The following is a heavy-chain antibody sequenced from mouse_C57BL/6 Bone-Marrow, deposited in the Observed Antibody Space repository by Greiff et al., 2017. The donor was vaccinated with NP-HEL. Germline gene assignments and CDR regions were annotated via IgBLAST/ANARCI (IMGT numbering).Heavy chain of an antibody. J-gene: IGHJ2*01. CDR3: ARKGIYYGNYYFDY. CDR2: IWTGGGT. D-gene: IGHD2-1*01. CDR1: GFSLTSYA. Sequence: VQLVESGPGLVAPSQSLSITCTVSGFSLTSYAISWVRQPPGKGLEWLGVIWTGGGTNYNSALKSRLSISKDNSKSQVFLKMNSLQTEDTARYYCARKGIYYGNYYFDYWGQGTTLTVSS. V-gene: IGHV2-9-1*01.